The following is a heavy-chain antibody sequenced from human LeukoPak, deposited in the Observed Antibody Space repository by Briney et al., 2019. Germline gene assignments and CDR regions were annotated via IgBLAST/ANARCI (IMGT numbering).Heavy chain of an antibody. V-gene: IGHV4-61*10. CDR2: IYHSGST. J-gene: IGHJ4*02. CDR3: ARGWYAVY. D-gene: IGHD6-19*01. CDR1: GGSISSGPYY. Sequence: SETLSLTCTVSGGSISSGPYYWSWVRQPAGKGLEWIGEIYHSGSTNYNPSLKSRVTISVDKSKNQFSLKLSSVTAADTAVYYCARGWYAVYWGQGTLATVSS.